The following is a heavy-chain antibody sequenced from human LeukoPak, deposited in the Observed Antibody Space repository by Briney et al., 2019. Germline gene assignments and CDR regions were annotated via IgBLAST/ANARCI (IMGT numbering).Heavy chain of an antibody. CDR3: ARGAMWQQLVRD. CDR1: GGSISSYY. V-gene: IGHV4-59*01. D-gene: IGHD6-13*01. CDR2: IYYSGST. Sequence: SETLSLTCTVPGGSISSYYWSWIRQPPGKGLEWIGYIYYSGSTNYNPSLKSRVTISVDTSKNQFSLKLSSVTAADTAVYYCARGAMWQQLVRDWGQGTLVTVSS. J-gene: IGHJ4*02.